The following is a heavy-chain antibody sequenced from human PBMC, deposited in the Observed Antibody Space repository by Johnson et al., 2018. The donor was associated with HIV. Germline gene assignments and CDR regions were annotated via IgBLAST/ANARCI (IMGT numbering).Heavy chain of an antibody. V-gene: IGHV3-13*01. CDR1: GFTFSSYA. D-gene: IGHD1-26*01. CDR2: IGTAGDT. CDR3: ARDPQWWEYAFDI. J-gene: IGHJ3*02. Sequence: VQLVESGGGVVQPGRSLRLSCAASGFTFSSYAMHWVRQATGKGLEWVSAIGTAGDTYYPGSVKGRFTISRDNAKNSLYLQMNSLRAEDTAVYYCARDPQWWEYAFDIWGQGTMVTVSS.